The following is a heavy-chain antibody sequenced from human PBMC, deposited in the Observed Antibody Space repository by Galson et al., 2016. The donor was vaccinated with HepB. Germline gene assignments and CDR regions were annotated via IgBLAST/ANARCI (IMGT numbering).Heavy chain of an antibody. Sequence: CAISGDSVSSQSAAWNWIRQSPSRGLEWLGRTYYRSKWYSDYAVSLKSRISINPDTSKNQFSLQLNSVTPEDTAVYYCARDAKSVDSSGSNLDYWGQGTPVTVSS. CDR3: ARDAKSVDSSGSNLDY. CDR1: GDSVSSQSAA. J-gene: IGHJ4*02. CDR2: TYYRSKWYS. V-gene: IGHV6-1*01. D-gene: IGHD3-22*01.